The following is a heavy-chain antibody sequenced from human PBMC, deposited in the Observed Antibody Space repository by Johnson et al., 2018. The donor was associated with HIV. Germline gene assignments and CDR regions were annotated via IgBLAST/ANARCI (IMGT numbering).Heavy chain of an antibody. CDR1: GFTFSSYD. D-gene: IGHD3-22*01. Sequence: VQLVESGGGVVQPGKSLRLSCAASGFTFSSYDMHWVRQATGKGLEWVSAIGTAGDTYYPGSVKGRFTISRDNSKNTLYLQMNSLRPEDTAVYYCAKSGSYYDSSAYHDAFDLWGQGTMVTVSS. CDR3: AKSGSYYDSSAYHDAFDL. V-gene: IGHV3-13*01. J-gene: IGHJ3*01. CDR2: IGTAGDT.